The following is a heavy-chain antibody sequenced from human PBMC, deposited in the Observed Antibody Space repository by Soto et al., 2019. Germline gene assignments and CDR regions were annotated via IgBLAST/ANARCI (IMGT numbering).Heavy chain of an antibody. D-gene: IGHD3-10*02. J-gene: IGHJ6*03. CDR2: INDSGST. CDR1: GGSFSGYY. Sequence: QVQLQQWGAGLLKPSETLSLTCSVYGGSFSGYYWSWIRQPPGKGLEWIGEINDSGSTNHNPSLKSYVTIFMGPLTNQFSLNLSSVTVADTSVYYCARGVFVCVGAFCRRGGRSYYIDVWGKGTMVTVSS. CDR3: ARGVFVCVGAFCRRGGRSYYIDV. V-gene: IGHV4-34*01.